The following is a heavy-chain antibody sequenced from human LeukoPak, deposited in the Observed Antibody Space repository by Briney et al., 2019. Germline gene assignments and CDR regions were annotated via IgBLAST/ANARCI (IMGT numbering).Heavy chain of an antibody. CDR3: AKDAYYYDSSGHDY. D-gene: IGHD3-22*01. V-gene: IGHV3-30*18. CDR2: ISYDGSNK. J-gene: IGHJ4*02. Sequence: GGSLRLSCAASGFTFSSYGMHWVRQAPGKGLEWVAVISYDGSNKYYADSVKGRFTISRDNSKNTLYLQMNSLRAEDTAVYYCAKDAYYYDSSGHDYWGQGTLVTASS. CDR1: GFTFSSYG.